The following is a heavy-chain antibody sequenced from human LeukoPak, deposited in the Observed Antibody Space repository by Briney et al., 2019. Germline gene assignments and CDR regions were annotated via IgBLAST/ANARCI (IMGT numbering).Heavy chain of an antibody. J-gene: IGHJ3*02. CDR1: RYKFTSYW. CDR3: ASTSHIHDAFDI. Sequence: GDSLKLSCKGSRYKFTSYWIGWARQLPGEGLEWMGIIYPGDSDTRYSPSFQGQVTISADKSISTAYLQWSSLKASDTAMYYCASTSHIHDAFDIWGQGTMVTVSS. D-gene: IGHD5-18*01. V-gene: IGHV5-51*01. CDR2: IYPGDSDT.